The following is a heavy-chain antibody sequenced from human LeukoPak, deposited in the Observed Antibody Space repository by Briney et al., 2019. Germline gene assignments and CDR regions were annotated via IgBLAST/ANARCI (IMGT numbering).Heavy chain of an antibody. Sequence: ASVKVSCKASGYTFTSYDTNWVRQATGQGLEWMGWMNPNSGNTGYAQKFQGRVTMTRNTSISTAYMELSSLRSEDTAVYYCASALRYYDFWSGYYIDWFDPWGQGTLVTVSS. CDR1: GYTFTSYD. D-gene: IGHD3-3*01. CDR3: ASALRYYDFWSGYYIDWFDP. J-gene: IGHJ5*02. CDR2: MNPNSGNT. V-gene: IGHV1-8*01.